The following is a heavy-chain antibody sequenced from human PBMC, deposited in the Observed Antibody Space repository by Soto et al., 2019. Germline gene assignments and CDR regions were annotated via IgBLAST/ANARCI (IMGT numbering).Heavy chain of an antibody. Sequence: QLQLQESDPGLVKPSETLSLTCTVAGGSISSSSYYWGWIRQPPGKGLEWIGSIYYSGSTYYNPSLKSRVTISVDTSKNQFSLKLSSVTAADTAVYYCARHLISYGPVEYWGQGTLVTVSS. V-gene: IGHV4-39*01. J-gene: IGHJ4*02. D-gene: IGHD5-18*01. CDR2: IYYSGST. CDR1: GGSISSSSYY. CDR3: ARHLISYGPVEY.